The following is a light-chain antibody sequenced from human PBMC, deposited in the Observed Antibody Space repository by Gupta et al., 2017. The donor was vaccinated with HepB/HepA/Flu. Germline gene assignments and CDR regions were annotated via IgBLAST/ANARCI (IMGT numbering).Light chain of an antibody. J-gene: IGKJ5*01. CDR3: QQRSNWPIT. Sequence: EIVLTQSPATLSLSPGERATLSCRASQGISSYLAWYQQKPGQAPRLVIYDASNRATGIPARFSGSGSGTDFTLIISGLEPEDFAVYYCQQRSNWPITFGQGTRLEIK. CDR1: QGISSY. CDR2: DAS. V-gene: IGKV3-11*01.